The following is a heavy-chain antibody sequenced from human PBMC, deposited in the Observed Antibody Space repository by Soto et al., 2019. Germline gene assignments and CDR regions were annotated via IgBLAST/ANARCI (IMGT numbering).Heavy chain of an antibody. Sequence: SETLSLTCTVSGGSISGYYWSWIRQPAGKGLEWIGRIYTSGSTNYNPSLKSRVTMSVDTSKNQFSLKLSSVTAADTAVYYCARSIRSHXRRYSGYERYYYYGMDVWGQGTTVTVSS. V-gene: IGHV4-4*07. CDR2: IYTSGST. D-gene: IGHD5-12*01. CDR1: GGSISGYY. CDR3: ARSIRSHXRRYSGYERYYYYGMDV. J-gene: IGHJ6*02.